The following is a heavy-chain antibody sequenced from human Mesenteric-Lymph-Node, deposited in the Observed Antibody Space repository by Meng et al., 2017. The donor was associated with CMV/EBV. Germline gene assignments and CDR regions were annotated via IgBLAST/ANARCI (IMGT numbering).Heavy chain of an antibody. Sequence: SETLSLTCTVSGGSIDSYYWSWIRQPPGKGLEWIGYIYYSGNTNYNPSLKSRVTISLNTSKNQFSLKLSSVTAADTAVYYCARERNYPMDVWGQGTTVTVSS. CDR3: ARERNYPMDV. V-gene: IGHV4-59*12. J-gene: IGHJ6*02. D-gene: IGHD1-7*01. CDR2: IYYSGNT. CDR1: GGSIDSYY.